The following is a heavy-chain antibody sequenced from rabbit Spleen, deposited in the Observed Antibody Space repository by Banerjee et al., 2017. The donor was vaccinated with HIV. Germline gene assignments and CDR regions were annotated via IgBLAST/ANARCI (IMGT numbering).Heavy chain of an antibody. V-gene: IGHV1S47*01. CDR2: IYT. J-gene: IGHJ4*01. CDR1: GFSFSDRDV. Sequence: QEQLEESGGGLVKPEGSLTVTCKASGFSFSDRDVMCWVRQAPGKGLEWIGCIYTDYARWATGRFTIAKTSSTTVTLQMTSLTAADTATYFCARGAFITFGFALWGPGTLVTVS. CDR3: ARGAFITFGFAL. D-gene: IGHD6-1*01.